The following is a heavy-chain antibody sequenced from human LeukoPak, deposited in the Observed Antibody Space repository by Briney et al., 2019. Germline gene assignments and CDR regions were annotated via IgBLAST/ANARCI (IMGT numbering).Heavy chain of an antibody. Sequence: VKPSETLSLTCTVSGGSISSYYWSWIRQPPGKGLEWIGYIYYSGSTNYNPSPKSRVTISVDTSKNQFSLKLSSVTAADTAVYYCARGGYSSGWYSDFDYWGQGTLVTVSS. V-gene: IGHV4-59*01. J-gene: IGHJ4*02. D-gene: IGHD6-19*01. CDR1: GGSISSYY. CDR3: ARGGYSSGWYSDFDY. CDR2: IYYSGST.